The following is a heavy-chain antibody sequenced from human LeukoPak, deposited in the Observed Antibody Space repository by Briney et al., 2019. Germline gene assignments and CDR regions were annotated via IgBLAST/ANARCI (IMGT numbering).Heavy chain of an antibody. Sequence: GSLRLSCVASGFTFSRYWMSWVRQVPRKGLEWVANIKQDGSEKYYVDSVKGRFTISRDNAKNSLYLQINSLKVEDTAVYYCARDKGDYDTSGSLFVFGGQGTLVTVSS. J-gene: IGHJ4*02. CDR1: GFTFSRYW. D-gene: IGHD3-22*01. CDR2: IKQDGSEK. CDR3: ARDKGDYDTSGSLFVF. V-gene: IGHV3-7*03.